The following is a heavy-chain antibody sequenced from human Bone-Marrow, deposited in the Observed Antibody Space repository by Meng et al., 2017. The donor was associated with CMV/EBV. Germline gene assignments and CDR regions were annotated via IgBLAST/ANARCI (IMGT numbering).Heavy chain of an antibody. CDR3: AKDSHGAYYSGSGSYYAD. D-gene: IGHD3-10*01. CDR1: GFSFDDYA. J-gene: IGHJ4*02. Sequence: GESLKISCAGSGFSFDDYAMHWVRQAPGKGLEWVAGISWNSGSAGYADAVKGRFTITRDNAKNSLYPQKNSLRPEDTALYFCAKDSHGAYYSGSGSYYADWGQGPQVTVDS. CDR2: ISWNSGSA. V-gene: IGHV3-9*01.